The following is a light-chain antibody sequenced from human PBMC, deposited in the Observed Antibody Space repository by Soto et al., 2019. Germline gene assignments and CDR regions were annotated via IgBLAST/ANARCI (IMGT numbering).Light chain of an antibody. CDR3: AAWDDSLNVYV. CDR2: SNN. CDR1: SSNIGSNT. V-gene: IGLV1-44*01. J-gene: IGLJ1*01. Sequence: QSALTQPPSASGTPGQRVTISCSGSSSNIGSNTVNWYQQLPGTAPKLLIYSNNQRPSGVPDRFSGSKSGTSASLAISGLQSEDEADHYCAAWDDSLNVYVFGTATRSPS.